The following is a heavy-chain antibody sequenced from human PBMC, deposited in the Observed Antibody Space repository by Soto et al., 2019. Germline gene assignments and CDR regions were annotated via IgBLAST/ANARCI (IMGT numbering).Heavy chain of an antibody. CDR1: GGTFSSYA. J-gene: IGHJ6*02. Sequence: SVKVSCKASGGTFSSYAISWVRQAPGQGLEWMGGIIPIFGTANYAQKFQGRVTITADESTSTAYMELSSLRSEDTAVYYCAMLVGATTYYYYYGMDVWGQRTTVTVSS. CDR2: IIPIFGTA. V-gene: IGHV1-69*13. D-gene: IGHD1-26*01. CDR3: AMLVGATTYYYYYGMDV.